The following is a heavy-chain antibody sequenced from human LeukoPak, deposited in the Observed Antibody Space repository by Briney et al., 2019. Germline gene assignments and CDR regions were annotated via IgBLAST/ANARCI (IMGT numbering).Heavy chain of an antibody. D-gene: IGHD5-24*01. J-gene: IGHJ4*02. CDR2: INAGNGNT. CDR3: ASARGRWLQLLDY. CDR1: GYTFTSYA. Sequence: ASVKVSCKASGYTFTSYAMHWVRQAPGQRLEWMEWINAGNGNTKYSQKFQGRVTITRDTSASTAYMELSSLRSEDTAVYYCASARGRWLQLLDYWGQGTLVTVSS. V-gene: IGHV1-3*01.